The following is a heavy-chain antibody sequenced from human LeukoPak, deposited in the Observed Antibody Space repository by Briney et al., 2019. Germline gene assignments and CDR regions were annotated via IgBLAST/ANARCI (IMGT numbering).Heavy chain of an antibody. CDR2: ISYDGSNS. CDR3: AKGIFYCDY. CDR1: GVTFSSYG. D-gene: IGHD2/OR15-2a*01. J-gene: IGHJ4*02. Sequence: GGSLRLSCAASGVTFSSYGMHWVRQAPGKGLEWVAIISYDGSNSYYADSVKGRFTVSRDNSKNTLYLQMNSLRPDDTAVYYCAKGIFYCDYWGQGTLVTVSS. V-gene: IGHV3-30*18.